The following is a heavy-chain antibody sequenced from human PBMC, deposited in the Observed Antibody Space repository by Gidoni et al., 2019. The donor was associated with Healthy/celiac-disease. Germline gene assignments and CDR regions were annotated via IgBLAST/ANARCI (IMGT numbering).Heavy chain of an antibody. CDR3: ARVVDHGGFDY. D-gene: IGHD2-15*01. CDR1: GFTVSGYS. J-gene: IGHJ4*02. CDR2: ISSSSSSI. V-gene: IGHV3-21*01. Sequence: EVQLVESGGGMVKPGGSLRLSCAASGFTVSGYSMNWVRQAPGKGLEWVSSISSSSSSIYYADSVKVRFTISRDNAKNSLYLQLTSLRAEDTAVYYCARVVDHGGFDYWGQGTLVTVSS.